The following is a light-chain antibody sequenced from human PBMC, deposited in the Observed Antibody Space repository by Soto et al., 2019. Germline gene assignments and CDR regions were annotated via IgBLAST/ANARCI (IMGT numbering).Light chain of an antibody. CDR3: QQRTNWPPLFT. Sequence: EIVLTQSPVTLSLSPGDRATLSCRASQSDGSSLAWFQQKPGQAPRLLIYDTFKRATGIPARFSGSGSGTDFTLTISSLEPEDFPIYYCQQRTNWPPLFTFGPGTTVDI. CDR1: QSDGSS. V-gene: IGKV3-11*01. J-gene: IGKJ3*01. CDR2: DTF.